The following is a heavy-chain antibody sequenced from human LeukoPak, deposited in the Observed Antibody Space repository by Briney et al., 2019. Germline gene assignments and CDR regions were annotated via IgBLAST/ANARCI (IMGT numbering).Heavy chain of an antibody. CDR3: ARENANEANGDSHHSSWFDP. J-gene: IGHJ5*02. D-gene: IGHD4-17*01. Sequence: GGSLRLSCAASGFTFSSYWMHWVRQAPGKGLVWVSRINSDGSSTSYADSVKGRFTISRDNAKNTLYLQMNSLRAEDTAVYYCARENANEANGDSHHSSWFDPWGQGTLVTVSS. CDR1: GFTFSSYW. CDR2: INSDGSST. V-gene: IGHV3-74*01.